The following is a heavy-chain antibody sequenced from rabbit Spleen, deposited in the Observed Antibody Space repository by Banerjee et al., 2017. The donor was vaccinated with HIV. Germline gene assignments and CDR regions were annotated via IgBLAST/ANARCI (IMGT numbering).Heavy chain of an antibody. V-gene: IGHV1S40*01. CDR2: IDSSDGDT. D-gene: IGHD1-1*01. CDR3: ARNYVNTFDP. J-gene: IGHJ2*01. CDR1: GVSFSSNW. Sequence: QSLEESGGDLVKPGASLTLTCTASGVSFSSNWICWVRQAPGKGLEWIACIDSSDGDTDYANWPKGRFTISKASSTTVTLQMTSLTAADTATYFCARNYVNTFDPWGPGTLVTVS.